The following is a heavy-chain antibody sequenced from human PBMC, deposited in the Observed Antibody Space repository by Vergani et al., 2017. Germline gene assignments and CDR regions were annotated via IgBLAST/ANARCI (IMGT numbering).Heavy chain of an antibody. CDR1: GFTFSTYA. V-gene: IGHV3-23*01. D-gene: IGHD1-26*01. J-gene: IGHJ4*02. CDR2: LTGGGGIT. CDR3: VKDAGSYENFFDS. Sequence: EVQLLESGGSLKQPGGSVRLSCAASGFTFSTYAMHWFRQAPGKGLEWVSALTGGGGITYYADSFKGGFLISRANSRATLYRKMNSLRPEDPATYYCVKDAGSYENFFDSWGQGTLVTVSS.